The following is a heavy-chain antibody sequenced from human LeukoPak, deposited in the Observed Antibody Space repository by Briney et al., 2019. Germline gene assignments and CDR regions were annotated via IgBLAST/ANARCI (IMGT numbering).Heavy chain of an antibody. CDR1: GYSFPNFW. D-gene: IGHD6-13*01. CDR2: IYPGDSDA. CDR3: ARDYEQPVDAFDI. V-gene: IGHV5-51*01. J-gene: IGHJ3*02. Sequence: GESLKISCKASGYSFPNFWIGWVRQMPGKGLEWMAIIYPGDSDARYSPSFKGDVTVSADKSISTAYLQWGSLKASDTAMYYCARDYEQPVDAFDIWGQGTMVTVSS.